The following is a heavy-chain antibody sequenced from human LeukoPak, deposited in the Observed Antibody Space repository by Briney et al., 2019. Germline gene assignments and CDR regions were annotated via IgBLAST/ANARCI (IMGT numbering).Heavy chain of an antibody. CDR1: GFTFSDYA. V-gene: IGHV3-30-3*01. CDR3: ARDPLNRRWGSYYFDY. CDR2: ISYDGNNK. Sequence: PGGSLILSCAASGFTFSDYAMHWVRQAPGKGLEWVALISYDGNNKEYADSVKGRFTISRDNSKSTVYLQVNSLRGEDSAVFYCARDPLNRRWGSYYFDYWGQGTLVTVSS. D-gene: IGHD1-14*01. J-gene: IGHJ4*02.